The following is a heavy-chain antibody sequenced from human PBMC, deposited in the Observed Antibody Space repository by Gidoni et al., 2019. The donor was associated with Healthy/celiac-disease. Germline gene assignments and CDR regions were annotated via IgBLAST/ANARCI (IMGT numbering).Heavy chain of an antibody. CDR2: INHSGST. D-gene: IGHD2-2*01. V-gene: IGHV4-34*01. Sequence: QVQLQQWGAGLLKPSETLSLTCAVYGGSFSGYYWSWIRQPPGKGLEWIGEINHSGSTNYNPSLKSRVTISVDTSKNQFSLKLSSVTAADTAVYYCARGRSQLLNCWGQGTLVTVSS. CDR3: ARGRSQLLNC. J-gene: IGHJ4*02. CDR1: GGSFSGYY.